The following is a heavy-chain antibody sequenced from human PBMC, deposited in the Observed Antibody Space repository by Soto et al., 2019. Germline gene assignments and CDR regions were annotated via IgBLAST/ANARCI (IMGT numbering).Heavy chain of an antibody. CDR2: IFDSGRT. V-gene: IGHV4-59*12. CDR3: VRDGTVEALQSNYYYGVAV. J-gene: IGHJ6*02. Sequence: SETLSLTCTVSGGSINGFYWSWIRKPPGRGLEWIGYIFDSGRTNYNPSLTSRVTISVDSSTNELSLQLRSVTAADTAIYYCVRDGTVEALQSNYYYGVAVWGQGTTVTVSS. D-gene: IGHD6-6*01. CDR1: GGSINGFY.